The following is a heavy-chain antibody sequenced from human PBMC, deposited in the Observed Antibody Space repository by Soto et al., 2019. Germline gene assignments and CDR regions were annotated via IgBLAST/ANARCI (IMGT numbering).Heavy chain of an antibody. CDR3: ARDGDVNTGFGKDY. CDR1: GFTFRIYS. CDR2: MWYDGGNK. V-gene: IGHV3-33*01. Sequence: QVQLVESGGGVVQPGRSLRLSCAASGFTFRIYSMHWVRQSPGKGLEWVAVMWYDGGNKFYAESVKGRFTISRDNSKNTLYLQMTSLSAEDTAMYYCARDGDVNTGFGKDYWGQGTLVTVSS. D-gene: IGHD3-16*01. J-gene: IGHJ4*02.